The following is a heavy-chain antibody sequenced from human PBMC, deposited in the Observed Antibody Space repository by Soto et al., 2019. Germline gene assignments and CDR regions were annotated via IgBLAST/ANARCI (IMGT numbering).Heavy chain of an antibody. J-gene: IGHJ6*02. D-gene: IGHD6-19*01. CDR3: ARNWYSSSPYYYGMDV. V-gene: IGHV5-10-1*01. CDR1: GYSFTSYW. CDR2: IDTSDSYT. Sequence: GAALKISCKGSGYSFTSYWNSWVRQMPGKGLEWMGRIDTSDSYTNYSPSFQGHVTISADKSISTAYLQWSSLKASDTAMYYCARNWYSSSPYYYGMDVWGQGTTVTVSS.